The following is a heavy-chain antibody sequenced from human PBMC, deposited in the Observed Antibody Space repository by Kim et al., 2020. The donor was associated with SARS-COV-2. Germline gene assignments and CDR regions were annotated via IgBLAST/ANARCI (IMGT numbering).Heavy chain of an antibody. Sequence: GGSLRLSCEASGFTFSKHAMYWVRQAPGKGLEWVTLISYDGNFKYYADSVKGRFTISRDTSKNAVYLQMNSLRSEDTAVYYCARELVEVTAAMRGIYDYNGMDVWGHGTTVTVSS. D-gene: IGHD2-21*02. J-gene: IGHJ6*02. CDR3: ARELVEVTAAMRGIYDYNGMDV. CDR2: ISYDGNFK. CDR1: GFTFSKHA. V-gene: IGHV3-30*04.